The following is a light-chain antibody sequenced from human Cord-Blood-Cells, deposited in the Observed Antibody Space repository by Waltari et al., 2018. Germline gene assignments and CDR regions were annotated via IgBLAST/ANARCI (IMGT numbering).Light chain of an antibody. Sequence: DIVMTQSPDSLAVSLGERATINCKSSQSVLYSSNNKNYLAWYQQKPGQPPKLLIYWASTRESGVPARLSGSGSGTDFTLTSSSLQAEDVAVYYCQQYYSTPYTFGQGTKLEIK. CDR1: QSVLYSSNNKNY. V-gene: IGKV4-1*01. J-gene: IGKJ2*01. CDR2: WAS. CDR3: QQYYSTPYT.